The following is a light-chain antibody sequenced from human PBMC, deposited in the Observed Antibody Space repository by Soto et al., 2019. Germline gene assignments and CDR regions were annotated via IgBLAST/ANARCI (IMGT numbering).Light chain of an antibody. CDR3: QQSYTSPSIT. CDR1: QSISSS. J-gene: IGKJ5*01. V-gene: IGKV1-39*01. Sequence: DIHMTQSPSSLSASVGDKVTIACRASQSISSSLNWYQQKSGKAPNLLIYGVSRLQGGVPARFSGSGSGTEFTLSISSLQPEDFATYYCQQSYTSPSITFGQGTRLEIK. CDR2: GVS.